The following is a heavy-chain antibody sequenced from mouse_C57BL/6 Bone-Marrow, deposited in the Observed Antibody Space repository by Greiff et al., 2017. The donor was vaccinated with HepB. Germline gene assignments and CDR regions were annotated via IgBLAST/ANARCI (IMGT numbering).Heavy chain of an antibody. CDR1: GYTFPSYW. CDR3: ARWGPLLRYY. Sequence: QVQLQQPGAELVRPGTSVKLSCKASGYTFPSYWLHWVKQRPGPGLEWIGVIDPSDSYTTSNQKFKGTATLTVDKSSSTAYMPLSSLTSEDSAVYYCARWGPLLRYYWGQGTSVTVSS. D-gene: IGHD1-1*01. J-gene: IGHJ4*01. V-gene: IGHV1-59*01. CDR2: IDPSDSYT.